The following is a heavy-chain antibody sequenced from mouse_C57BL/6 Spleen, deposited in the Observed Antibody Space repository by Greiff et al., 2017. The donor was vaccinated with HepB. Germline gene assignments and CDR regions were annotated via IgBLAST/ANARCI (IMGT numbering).Heavy chain of an antibody. CDR1: GYTFTSYW. CDR3: ARGPPPYYGSSYWYFGV. J-gene: IGHJ1*03. Sequence: QVQLQQPGAELVKPGASVKMSCKASGYTFTSYWITWVKQRPGQGLEWIGDIYPGSGSTNYNEKFKSKATLTVDTSSSTAYMQLSSLTSEDSAVYYCARGPPPYYGSSYWYFGVWGTGTTVTVSS. CDR2: IYPGSGST. D-gene: IGHD1-1*01. V-gene: IGHV1-55*01.